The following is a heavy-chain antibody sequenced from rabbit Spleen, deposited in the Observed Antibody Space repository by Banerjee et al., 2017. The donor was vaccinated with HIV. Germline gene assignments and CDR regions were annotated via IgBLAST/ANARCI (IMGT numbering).Heavy chain of an antibody. CDR3: ARDSGSSFSSYGMDL. D-gene: IGHD8-1*01. CDR2: IYPVFGIT. CDR1: GFSFSSGYD. V-gene: IGHV1S40*01. Sequence: QSLEESGGGLVKPGASLTLTCKASGFSFSSGYDMCWVRQAPGKGLEWIGDIYPVFGITNYANWVKGRFTISSDNAQNTVDLQMNSLTPADTATYFCARDSGSSFSSYGMDLWGQGTLVTVS. J-gene: IGHJ6*01.